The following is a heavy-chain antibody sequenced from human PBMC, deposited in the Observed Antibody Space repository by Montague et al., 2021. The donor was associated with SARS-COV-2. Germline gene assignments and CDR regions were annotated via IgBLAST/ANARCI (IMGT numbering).Heavy chain of an antibody. CDR3: ARTRGYDPLFDF. CDR2: IYYSGST. CDR1: GGSISSNF. Sequence: SETLSLTCTVSGGSISSNFWSWIHQPPGKGLEWIGYIYYSGSTNYNPSLKSRVTISVDTSKKQFSLQLSAVTAADTAVYYCARTRGYDPLFDFWGQGTLVTVSS. D-gene: IGHD5-12*01. J-gene: IGHJ4*02. V-gene: IGHV4-59*01.